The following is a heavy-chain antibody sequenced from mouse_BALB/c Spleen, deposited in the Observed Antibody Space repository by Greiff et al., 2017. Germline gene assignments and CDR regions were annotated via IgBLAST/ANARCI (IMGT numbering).Heavy chain of an antibody. V-gene: IGHV1-69*01. CDR1: GYTFTDYW. J-gene: IGHJ4*01. CDR2: IDTSDSYT. D-gene: IGHD4-1*01. CDR3: ASLTGNYYAMDY. Sequence: QVQLQQPGAELVMPGASVKMSCKASGYTFTDYWMHWVKQRPGQGLEWIGAIDTSDSYTSYNQKFKGKATLTVDESSSTAYMQLSSLTSEDSAVYYCASLTGNYYAMDYWGQGTSVTVSS.